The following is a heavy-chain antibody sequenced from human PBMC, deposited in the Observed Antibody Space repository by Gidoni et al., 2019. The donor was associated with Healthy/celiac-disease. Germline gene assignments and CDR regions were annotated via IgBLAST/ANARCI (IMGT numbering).Heavy chain of an antibody. CDR2: IYYSGST. CDR3: AGPYCSGGSCYENYMDV. Sequence: LEWIGSIYYSGSTYYNPSLQSRVTISVDTSKNQFSLKLSSVTAADTAVYYCAGPYCSGGSCYENYMDVWGKGTTVTVSS. J-gene: IGHJ6*03. D-gene: IGHD2-15*01. V-gene: IGHV4-39*01.